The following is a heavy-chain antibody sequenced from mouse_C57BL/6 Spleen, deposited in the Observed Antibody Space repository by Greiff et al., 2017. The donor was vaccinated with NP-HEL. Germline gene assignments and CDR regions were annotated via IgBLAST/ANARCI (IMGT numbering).Heavy chain of an antibody. Sequence: QVQLQQPGAELVMPEASVKLSCKASGYTFTSYWMHWVKQRPGQGLEWIGEIDPSDSYTNYNQKFKGKSTLTVDKSSSTAYMQLSSLTSEDSAVYYCARKGGWLLPSYYYAMDYWGQGTSVTVSS. CDR3: ARKGGWLLPSYYYAMDY. J-gene: IGHJ4*01. CDR2: IDPSDSYT. CDR1: GYTFTSYW. D-gene: IGHD2-3*01. V-gene: IGHV1-69*01.